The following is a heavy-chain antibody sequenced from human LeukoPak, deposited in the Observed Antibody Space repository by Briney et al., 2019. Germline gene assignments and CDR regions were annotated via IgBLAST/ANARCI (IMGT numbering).Heavy chain of an antibody. CDR2: ISSSTSYI. V-gene: IGHV3-21*01. J-gene: IGHJ4*02. D-gene: IGHD4-17*01. CDR3: ARAGGSTVSHSDY. Sequence: AGESLRLSCAASGFTFSSYSMNWIRQAPGKGLEWVSSISSSTSYIYYADSVKGRFTISKDNAKNSLYLQMNSLRAEDTAVYYCARAGGSTVSHSDYWGQGTLVTVSS. CDR1: GFTFSSYS.